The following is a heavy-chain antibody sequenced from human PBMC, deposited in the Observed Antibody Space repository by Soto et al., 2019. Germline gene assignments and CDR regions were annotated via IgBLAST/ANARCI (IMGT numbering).Heavy chain of an antibody. Sequence: QVQLVESGGGLVKPGGSLRLSCTASGFSLTDYYMNWIRQAPGKGLEWVSYISNSGTIIYYADSVKGRFTISRDNAKDSLYLQMNSRRAEDTAVYYCARGNHYFDYWGQGTLVTVSS. CDR3: ARGNHYFDY. CDR1: GFSLTDYY. V-gene: IGHV3-11*01. CDR2: ISNSGTII. J-gene: IGHJ4*02.